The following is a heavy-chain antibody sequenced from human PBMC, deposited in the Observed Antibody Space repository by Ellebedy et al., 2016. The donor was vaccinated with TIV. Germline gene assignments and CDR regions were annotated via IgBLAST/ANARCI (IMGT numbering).Heavy chain of an antibody. CDR2: ISSTGYYI. J-gene: IGHJ4*02. V-gene: IGHV3-21*01. CDR1: GFTFTSYA. Sequence: PGGSLRLSCAASGFTFTSYAMNRVRQAPGKGLEWVSSISSTGYYIYYADSVKGRFTISRDDARNSLFLQMESLRAEDTAVYYCARSGEHDSWGQGTLVTVSS. D-gene: IGHD1-26*01. CDR3: ARSGEHDS.